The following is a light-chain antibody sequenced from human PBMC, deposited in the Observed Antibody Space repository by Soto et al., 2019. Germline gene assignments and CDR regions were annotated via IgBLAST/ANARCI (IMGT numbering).Light chain of an antibody. J-gene: IGKJ3*01. CDR2: AAS. CDR1: QGISCW. Sequence: DIQMTQSPSSVSASVGDRVTITCRASQGISCWLACYQQKPVKGHKLLIYAASSLQSGVPSRFSGSGSGTDFTLTISSLQPEDFATYYCQQANSFPLTFGPGTKVDI. CDR3: QQANSFPLT. V-gene: IGKV1-12*01.